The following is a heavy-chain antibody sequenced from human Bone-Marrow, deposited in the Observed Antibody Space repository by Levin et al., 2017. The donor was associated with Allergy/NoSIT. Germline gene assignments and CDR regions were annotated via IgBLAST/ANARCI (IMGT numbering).Heavy chain of an antibody. D-gene: IGHD6-19*01. CDR1: GFTFSDYY. J-gene: IGHJ4*02. V-gene: IGHV3-11*05. CDR2: ISSSSSDT. CDR3: ARDSRYSSGWRFDF. Sequence: SCAASGFTFSDYYMSWIRQAPGKGLEWVSYISSSSSDTNYADSVKGRITISRDNAKNSLYLQMNNLRADDTAVYHCARDSRYSSGWRFDFWGQGTLVTVSS.